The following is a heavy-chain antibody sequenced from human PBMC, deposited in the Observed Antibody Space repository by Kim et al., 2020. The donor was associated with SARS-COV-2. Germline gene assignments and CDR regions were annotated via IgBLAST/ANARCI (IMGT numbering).Heavy chain of an antibody. Sequence: GGSLRLSCAASGFTFSDYWMHWVRQAPGKGLEWVANIKQDGTEKYYVDSVKGRFTISRDNAKNSLYLQMNSLRAEDTAVYYCAKRGGINRKYYDNWGQGTLVTVSS. J-gene: IGHJ4*02. CDR2: IKQDGTEK. CDR1: GFTFSDYW. D-gene: IGHD3-16*01. V-gene: IGHV3-7*01. CDR3: AKRGGINRKYYDN.